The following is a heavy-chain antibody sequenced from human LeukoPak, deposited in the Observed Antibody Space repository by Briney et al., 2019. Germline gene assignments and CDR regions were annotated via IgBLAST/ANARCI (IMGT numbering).Heavy chain of an antibody. J-gene: IGHJ4*02. CDR1: GLTFSSYA. D-gene: IGHD6-19*01. CDR2: ISYDGSNK. Sequence: PGRCLRLSRAASGLTFSSYALHWVRQAPGKGLEWVAVISYDGSNKYYTDFVKGRFTIYRHNPKHTLYLQMNSLRAEDTAVYYCARVFYSSGWYGNFDYWGQGALVTASS. CDR3: ARVFYSSGWYGNFDY. V-gene: IGHV3-30*04.